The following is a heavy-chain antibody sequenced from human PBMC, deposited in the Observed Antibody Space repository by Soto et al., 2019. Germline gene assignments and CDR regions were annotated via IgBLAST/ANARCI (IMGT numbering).Heavy chain of an antibody. Sequence: SETLSLTCAVYGGSFSGYYWSWIRQPPGKGLEWIGEINHSGSTNYNPSLKSRVTISVDTSKNQFSLKLSSVTAADTAVYYCARGDGYCSSTSCYNFFDYWGQGTLVTVSS. D-gene: IGHD2-2*02. J-gene: IGHJ4*02. CDR1: GGSFSGYY. CDR3: ARGDGYCSSTSCYNFFDY. CDR2: INHSGST. V-gene: IGHV4-34*01.